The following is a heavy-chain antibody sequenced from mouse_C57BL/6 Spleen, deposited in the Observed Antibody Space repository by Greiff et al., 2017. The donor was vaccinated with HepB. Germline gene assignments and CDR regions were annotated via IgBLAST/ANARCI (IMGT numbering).Heavy chain of an antibody. V-gene: IGHV1-64*01. CDR2: IHPNSGST. CDR1: GYTFTSYW. Sequence: QVQLQQPGAELVKPGASVKLSCKASGYTFTSYWMHWVKQRPGQGLEWIGMIHPNSGSTNYNEKFKSKATLTVDKSSSTAYMQLSRLTSEDSAVYSCASYYCIYAMDYWGQGTSVTVSS. CDR3: ASYYCIYAMDY. D-gene: IGHD2-10*01. J-gene: IGHJ4*01.